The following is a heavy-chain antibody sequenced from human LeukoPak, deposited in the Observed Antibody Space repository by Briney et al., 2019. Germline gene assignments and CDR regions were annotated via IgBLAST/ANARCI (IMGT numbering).Heavy chain of an antibody. CDR2: IYYSGST. CDR3: ARLGGSQQLPHLRGFGP. CDR1: GGSISSGGYY. V-gene: IGHV4-61*08. D-gene: IGHD6-13*01. Sequence: PSQTLSLTCTVSGGSISSGGYYWSWIRQHPGKGLEWIGYIYYSGSTNYNPSLKSRVTISVDTSKNQFSLKLSSVTAADTAVYYCARLGGSQQLPHLRGFGPWGQGTLVTVSS. J-gene: IGHJ5*02.